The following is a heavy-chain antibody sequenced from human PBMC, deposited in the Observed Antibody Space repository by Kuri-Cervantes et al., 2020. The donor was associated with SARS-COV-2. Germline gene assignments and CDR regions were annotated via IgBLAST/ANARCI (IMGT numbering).Heavy chain of an antibody. Sequence: GESLKISCAASGFTFSSYAMSWVRQAPGKGLEWVSAISGSGGSTYYADSVKGRFTISRDNSKNTLYLQMNSLRAEDTAVYYCAGIYGDYDLDYWGQGTLVTVSS. CDR2: ISGSGGST. D-gene: IGHD4-17*01. CDR3: AGIYGDYDLDY. CDR1: GFTFSSYA. J-gene: IGHJ4*02. V-gene: IGHV3-23*01.